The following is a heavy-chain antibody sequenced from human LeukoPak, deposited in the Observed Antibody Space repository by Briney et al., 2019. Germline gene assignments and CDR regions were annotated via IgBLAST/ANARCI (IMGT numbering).Heavy chain of an antibody. CDR2: ISGSGGST. D-gene: IGHD1-26*01. V-gene: IGHV3-23*01. CDR1: GFTFSSYA. J-gene: IGHJ4*02. CDR3: ATQVGATPYFDY. Sequence: GGSLRLSCAASGFTFSSYAMSWVRQAPGKGLEWVSAISGSGGSTYYADSVKGRFTISRDNSKNTLYLQMNSLRAEDTAVYYCATQVGATPYFDYWGQGTLITVSS.